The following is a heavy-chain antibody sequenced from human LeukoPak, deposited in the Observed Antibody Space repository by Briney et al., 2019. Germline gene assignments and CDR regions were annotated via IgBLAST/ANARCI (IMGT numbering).Heavy chain of an antibody. V-gene: IGHV1-69*05. Sequence: ASVTVSFKASGGTFNSNAFHWVRQAPGQGLEWMGGIIPIFGSTKYAQKFQGRVTVTTDESTGTAYMVLSDLRSDDTAVYYCARGRSGIPAVTYNWFDPWGQGTLVTVSS. J-gene: IGHJ5*02. CDR3: ARGRSGIPAVTYNWFDP. CDR2: IIPIFGST. CDR1: GGTFNSNA. D-gene: IGHD6-13*01.